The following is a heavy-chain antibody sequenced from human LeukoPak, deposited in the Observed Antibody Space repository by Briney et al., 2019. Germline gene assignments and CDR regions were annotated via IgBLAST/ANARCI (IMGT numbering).Heavy chain of an antibody. J-gene: IGHJ4*02. D-gene: IGHD3-22*01. CDR1: GFTFSDYY. V-gene: IGHV3-11*01. Sequence: GGSLRLSCAASGFTFSDYYMSWIRQAPGKGLEWVSYISSNGTTIYYPDSVKGRFTISRDNAKNSLYLQMNSLRAEDTAVYYCARVTEVHYYDSSAYCDYWGQGTLVTVSS. CDR2: ISSNGTTI. CDR3: ARVTEVHYYDSSAYCDY.